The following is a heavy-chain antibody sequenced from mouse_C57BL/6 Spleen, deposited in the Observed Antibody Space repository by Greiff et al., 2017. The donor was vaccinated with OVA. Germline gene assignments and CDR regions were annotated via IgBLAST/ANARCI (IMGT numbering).Heavy chain of an antibody. Sequence: VQLQQSGAELARPGASVKMSCKASGYTFTSYTMHWVKQRPGQGREWIGYINPSSGYTKYNQKFKDKATLTAAKSSSTAYRQLSSLTSEDYADDYCARWIYCDCEWYFDVWGTGTTVTVSS. D-gene: IGHD2-4*01. J-gene: IGHJ1*03. V-gene: IGHV1-4*01. CDR3: ARWIYCDCEWYFDV. CDR1: GYTFTSYT. CDR2: INPSSGYT.